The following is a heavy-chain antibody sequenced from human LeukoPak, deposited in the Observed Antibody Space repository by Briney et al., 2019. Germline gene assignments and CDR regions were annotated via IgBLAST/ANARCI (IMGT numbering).Heavy chain of an antibody. CDR2: ISGYNGNT. CDR1: GYSFTSYG. CDR3: ARDLGSWYLYY. Sequence: ASVKVSCKTSGYSFTSYGVSWVRQAPGQGLKWMRWISGYNGNTNYAQRLQGRVTMTTDTSTSTAYMELRSLRSDDTAVYYCARDLGSWYLYYWGQGTLVTVSS. D-gene: IGHD6-13*01. V-gene: IGHV1-18*01. J-gene: IGHJ4*02.